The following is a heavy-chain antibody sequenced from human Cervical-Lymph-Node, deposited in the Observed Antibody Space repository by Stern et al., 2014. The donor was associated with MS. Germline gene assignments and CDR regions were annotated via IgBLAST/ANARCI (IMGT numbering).Heavy chain of an antibody. J-gene: IGHJ3*02. Sequence: DQLVESGAEVKKPGASVKVSCKASGYTFTNFYMHWVRQAPGQGLEWMGIINPSGGSTSYAQKFQGRVTMTRVTSTSTVYMELSSLRSEDTAVYYCAIGAFDIWGQGTMVTVSS. CDR3: AIGAFDI. V-gene: IGHV1-46*01. CDR2: INPSGGST. CDR1: GYTFTNFY.